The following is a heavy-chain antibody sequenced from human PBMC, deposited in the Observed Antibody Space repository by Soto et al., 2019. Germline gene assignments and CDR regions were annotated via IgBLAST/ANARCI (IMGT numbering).Heavy chain of an antibody. J-gene: IGHJ6*02. CDR3: ARDHSIAVANYYYYYYGMDV. CDR1: GGTFSSYA. V-gene: IGHV1-69*13. Sequence: SVKVSCKASGGTFSSYAISWVRQAPGQGLEWMGGIIPIFGTANYAQKFQGRVTITADESTSTAYMELSSLRSEDTAVYYCARDHSIAVANYYYYYYGMDVWGQGTTVTVSS. D-gene: IGHD6-19*01. CDR2: IIPIFGTA.